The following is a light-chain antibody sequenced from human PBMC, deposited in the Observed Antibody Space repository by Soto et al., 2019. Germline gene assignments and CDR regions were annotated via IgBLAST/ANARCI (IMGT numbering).Light chain of an antibody. V-gene: IGKV3-11*01. CDR3: QHRNNRPFS. CDR1: QSVSNY. Sequence: EIVLTQSPATLSLPPGERATLSCRASQSVSNYLAWYQQRPGQAPRLLIYDASNRATGIPARFSGSGSGTDFTLTISGLEPEDFAIYYCQHRNNRPFSFGPGTKVDIK. J-gene: IGKJ3*01. CDR2: DAS.